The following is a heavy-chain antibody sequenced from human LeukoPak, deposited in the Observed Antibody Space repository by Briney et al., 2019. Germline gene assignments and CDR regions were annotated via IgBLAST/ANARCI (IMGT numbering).Heavy chain of an antibody. Sequence: SETLSLTCTVSGGSISSYYWSWIRQPPGKGLEWMGYIYYSGSTKYNPSLKSRVTISVDTTQNQFSLRLSSVTAADTAVYYCARHPYAGNSDFDYWGQGTLVTVSS. CDR3: ARHPYAGNSDFDY. J-gene: IGHJ4*02. V-gene: IGHV4-59*08. CDR1: GGSISSYY. D-gene: IGHD4-23*01. CDR2: IYYSGST.